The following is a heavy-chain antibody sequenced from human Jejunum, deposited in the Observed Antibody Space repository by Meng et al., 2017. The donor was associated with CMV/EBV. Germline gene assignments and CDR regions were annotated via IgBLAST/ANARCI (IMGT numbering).Heavy chain of an antibody. Sequence: KASGYTFIDYYIFWVRQAPGQGLEWMGWINPNTGGTTYSQKFQGRVTMTRDTSISTAYMEVTRLRSDDTAVYYCARDQRRGYWFDPWGQGTLVTVSS. CDR1: GYTFIDYY. V-gene: IGHV1-2*02. CDR2: INPNTGGT. CDR3: ARDQRRGYWFDP. D-gene: IGHD3-10*01. J-gene: IGHJ5*02.